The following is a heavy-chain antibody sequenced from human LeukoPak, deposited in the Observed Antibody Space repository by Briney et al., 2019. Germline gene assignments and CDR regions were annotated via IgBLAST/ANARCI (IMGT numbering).Heavy chain of an antibody. CDR2: IYSDNT. Sequence: GGSLRLSCTVSGFTVSSNSMSWVRQAPGKGLEWVSFIYSDNTHYSDSVKGRFTISIDNSKNTLYLQMNSLRAEDTAVYYCARRAGAYSHPYDYWAREPWSPSP. V-gene: IGHV3-53*01. D-gene: IGHD4/OR15-4a*01. CDR1: GFTVSSNS. J-gene: IGHJ4*02. CDR3: ARRAGAYSHPYDY.